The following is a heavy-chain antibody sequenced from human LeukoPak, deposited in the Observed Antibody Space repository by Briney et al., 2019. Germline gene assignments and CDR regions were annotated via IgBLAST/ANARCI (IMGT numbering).Heavy chain of an antibody. D-gene: IGHD6-13*01. CDR3: AREFSSSSVFDY. J-gene: IGHJ4*02. CDR2: INPNSGGT. CDR1: GYTFTGYY. Sequence: ASVKVSCKASGYTFTGYYMHWVRQAPGQGLEWMGWINPNSGGTNYAQKFQGRVTMTRDTSISTAYMELSRLRSDDTAVYYCAREFSSSSVFDYWGQGTLVTVSS. V-gene: IGHV1-2*02.